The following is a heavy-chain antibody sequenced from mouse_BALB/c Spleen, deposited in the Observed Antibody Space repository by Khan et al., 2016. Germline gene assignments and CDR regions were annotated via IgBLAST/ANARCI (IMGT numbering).Heavy chain of an antibody. D-gene: IGHD2-5*01. CDR2: ILPGSGTP. CDR1: GYTFSSYW. Sequence: QVQLKESGAELMKPGASVRISCKATGYTFSSYWIEWVKQRPGHGLEWIGEILPGSGTPNYTEKFKGKATFTADTSSNTAYMQLSSLTSEDAAVYSCSRSYYINYDAMDYWGQGTSVTVSS. J-gene: IGHJ4*01. V-gene: IGHV1-9*01. CDR3: SRSYYINYDAMDY.